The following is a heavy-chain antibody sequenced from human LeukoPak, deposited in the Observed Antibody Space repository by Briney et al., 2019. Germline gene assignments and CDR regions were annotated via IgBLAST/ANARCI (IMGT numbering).Heavy chain of an antibody. D-gene: IGHD1-26*01. CDR1: GYSISSGYY. J-gene: IGHJ4*02. CDR3: ARDGGEWEVLHGSDY. V-gene: IGHV4-38-2*02. Sequence: TASETLSLTCTVSGYSISSGYYWGWIRQPPGKGLEWIGSIYHSGSTYYNPSLKSRVTISVDTSKNQFSLKLSSVTAADTAVYYCARDGGEWEVLHGSDYWGQGTLVTVSS. CDR2: IYHSGST.